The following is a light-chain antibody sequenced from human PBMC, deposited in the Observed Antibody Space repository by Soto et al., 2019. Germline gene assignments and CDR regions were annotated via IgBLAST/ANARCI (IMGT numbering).Light chain of an antibody. CDR1: RSNIGSNT. J-gene: IGLJ3*02. CDR3: AVWDDTLYGRV. CDR2: RDD. Sequence: QSVLTQPPSVSGTPGQRVTISCSGGRSNIGSNTVAWYQQFPGTTPKLLIYRDDQRPSGVPDRFSGSKSGTSASLAISGLQFDDEADYYCAVWDDTLYGRVSGGGTKVTVL. V-gene: IGLV1-44*01.